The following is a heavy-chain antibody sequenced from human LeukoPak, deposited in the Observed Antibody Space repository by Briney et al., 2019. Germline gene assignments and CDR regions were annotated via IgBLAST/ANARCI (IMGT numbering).Heavy chain of an antibody. CDR1: GGSISSSSYY. Sequence: SETLSLTCTVSGGSISSSSYYWGWIRQPPGKGLEWIGSIYCSGSTYYNPSLKSRVTISVDTSKNQFSLKLSSVTAADTAVYYCARVYYDFWKNYFDYWGQGTLVTVSS. CDR3: ARVYYDFWKNYFDY. J-gene: IGHJ4*02. V-gene: IGHV4-39*01. CDR2: IYCSGST. D-gene: IGHD3-3*01.